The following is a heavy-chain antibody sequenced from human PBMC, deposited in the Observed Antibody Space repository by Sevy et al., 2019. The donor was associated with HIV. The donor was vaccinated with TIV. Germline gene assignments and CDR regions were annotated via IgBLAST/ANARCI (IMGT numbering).Heavy chain of an antibody. CDR1: GFTLSNYE. J-gene: IGHJ5*02. CDR3: AGGPGDYGSGGWPDP. Sequence: GGSLRLSCAASGFTLSNYEMNWVRQAPGKGLEWVASITRSGTTMNYAGSVKGRFTISRDTPNSVYLQMNSLRGDDTGVFFRAGGPGDYGSGGWPDPWGQGTLVTVSS. D-gene: IGHD2-15*01. CDR2: ITRSGTTM. V-gene: IGHV3-48*03.